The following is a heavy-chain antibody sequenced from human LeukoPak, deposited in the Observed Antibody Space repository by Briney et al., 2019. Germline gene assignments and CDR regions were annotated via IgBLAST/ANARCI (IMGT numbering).Heavy chain of an antibody. V-gene: IGHV3-33*06. CDR3: AKPPHGGYYDFWSGYYAMFDY. CDR2: IWYDGSNK. J-gene: IGHJ4*02. Sequence: PGGSLRLSCAASGFTFSSYGMHWVRQAPGKGLEWVAVIWYDGSNKYYADSVKGRFTISRDNSKNTLYLQMNSLRAEDTAVYYCAKPPHGGYYDFWSGYYAMFDYWGQGTLVTVSS. D-gene: IGHD3-3*01. CDR1: GFTFSSYG.